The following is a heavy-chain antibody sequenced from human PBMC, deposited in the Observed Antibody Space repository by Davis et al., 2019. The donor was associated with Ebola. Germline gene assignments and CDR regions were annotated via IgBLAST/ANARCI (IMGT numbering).Heavy chain of an antibody. CDR3: ARGYSSSAGRYFDY. D-gene: IGHD6-6*01. V-gene: IGHV1-2*04. J-gene: IGHJ4*02. CDR1: GYTFTGYY. CDR2: INPNSGGT. Sequence: AASVKVSCKASGYTFTGYYMHWVRQAPGQGLEWMGWINPNSGGTNYAQKFQGWVTMTRDTSISTAYMELSRLRSDDTAVYYCARGYSSSAGRYFDYWGQGTLVTVSS.